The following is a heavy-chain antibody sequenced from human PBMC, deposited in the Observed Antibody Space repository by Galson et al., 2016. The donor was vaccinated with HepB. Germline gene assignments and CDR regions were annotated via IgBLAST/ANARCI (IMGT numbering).Heavy chain of an antibody. CDR1: GFTLSNSA. V-gene: IGHV3-23*01. CDR2: MSDSGGST. Sequence: SLRLSCAASGFTLSNSAMSWVRQAPGKGLEWVSAMSDSGGSTSYADSVKGRFTISRDNSKNTLYLQMNTLRAEDTAVYDCARGTFCSGDSCYSPSFEMWGQGTMVTVSS. CDR3: ARGTFCSGDSCYSPSFEM. J-gene: IGHJ3*02. D-gene: IGHD2-15*01.